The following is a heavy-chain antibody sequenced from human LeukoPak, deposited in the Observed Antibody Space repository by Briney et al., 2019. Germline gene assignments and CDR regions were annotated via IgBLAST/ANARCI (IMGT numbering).Heavy chain of an antibody. J-gene: IGHJ6*03. V-gene: IGHV3-7*03. CDR2: IKQDGSGK. Sequence: PGGSLRLSCAASGFTFSSYWMSWVRQAPGKGLEWVANIKQDGSGKYYVDSVKGRFTISRDNAKNSLYLHMNSLRAEDTAFYYCARDKQIDYSFYYMDVWGKGTTVTVSS. CDR1: GFTFSSYW. CDR3: ARDKQIDYSFYYMDV. D-gene: IGHD3-22*01.